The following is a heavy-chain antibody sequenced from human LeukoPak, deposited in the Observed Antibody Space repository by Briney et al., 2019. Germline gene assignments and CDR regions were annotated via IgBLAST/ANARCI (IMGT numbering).Heavy chain of an antibody. Sequence: GASVKVSCKASGGTFSSYAISWVRQAPGQGLEWMGGIIPIFGTANYAQKFQGRVTITADESTSTAYMELSSLRSEDTAVYYCARDAGYCSSTSCYHHDAFDIWGQGTMVTVSS. CDR3: ARDAGYCSSTSCYHHDAFDI. J-gene: IGHJ3*02. CDR2: IIPIFGTA. CDR1: GGTFSSYA. V-gene: IGHV1-69*13. D-gene: IGHD2-2*01.